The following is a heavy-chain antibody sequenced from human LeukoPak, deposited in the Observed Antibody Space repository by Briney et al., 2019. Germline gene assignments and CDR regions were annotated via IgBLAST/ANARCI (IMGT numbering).Heavy chain of an antibody. D-gene: IGHD3-3*02. V-gene: IGHV4-39*01. Sequence: SETLSLTCTVSGGSISSSSYYWGWIRQPPGKGLEWIGSIYYSGSTYYNPSLKSRVTISVDPSKNQFSLKLSSLTAAETAAYYCARGEVGWAFLDFGPWGRGTLVPVSS. CDR1: GGSISSSSYY. CDR2: IYYSGST. CDR3: ARGEVGWAFLDFGP. J-gene: IGHJ2*01.